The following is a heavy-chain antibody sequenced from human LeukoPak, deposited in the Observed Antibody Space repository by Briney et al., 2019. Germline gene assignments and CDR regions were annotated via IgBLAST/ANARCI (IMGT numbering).Heavy chain of an antibody. D-gene: IGHD3-10*01. J-gene: IGHJ4*02. Sequence: ASVKVSCKASGYTFTSYDINWVRQATGQGLEWMGWMNPNSGNTGYAQKFHGRVTMTRNTSISTAYMELSSLRSEDTAVYYCARGYYGSGSYYIDYWGQGTLVTVSS. V-gene: IGHV1-8*01. CDR2: MNPNSGNT. CDR1: GYTFTSYD. CDR3: ARGYYGSGSYYIDY.